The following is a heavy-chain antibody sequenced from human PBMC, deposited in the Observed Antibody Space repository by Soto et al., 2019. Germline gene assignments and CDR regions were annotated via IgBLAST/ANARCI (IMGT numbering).Heavy chain of an antibody. Sequence: QVQLVQSGAEEKKPGASVKVSCKASGYNFTSYAMHWVRQAPGQRLEWMGWINAGNGNTKYSQKFQGRVTITRDTSASTAYMELSSLRSEETAVYYCARSIVGLTALDYWGQGTMVTVSS. CDR3: ARSIVGLTALDY. CDR2: INAGNGNT. J-gene: IGHJ4*02. V-gene: IGHV1-3*05. D-gene: IGHD2-21*02. CDR1: GYNFTSYA.